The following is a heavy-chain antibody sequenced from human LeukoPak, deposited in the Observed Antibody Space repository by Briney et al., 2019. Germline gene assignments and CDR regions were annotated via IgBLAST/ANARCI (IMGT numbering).Heavy chain of an antibody. D-gene: IGHD6-13*01. CDR3: TRFYSESSSWALDY. J-gene: IGHJ4*02. Sequence: GGSLRLSCTVSGFSFGDYTMSWVRQAPGKGLEWVGFIRSKDYGGTTEYAASVKGRFTISRDDSKTIAYLQMNSLKTEDTAVYYCTRFYSESSSWALDYWGQGTLVTVSS. CDR2: IRSKDYGGTT. V-gene: IGHV3-49*04. CDR1: GFSFGDYT.